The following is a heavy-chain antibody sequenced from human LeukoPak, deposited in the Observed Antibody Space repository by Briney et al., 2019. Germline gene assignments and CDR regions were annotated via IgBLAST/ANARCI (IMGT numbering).Heavy chain of an antibody. Sequence: ASVKVSCKASGYTFTSYAMNWVRQAPGQGLEWMGWINTSTGNPTYAQGFTGRFVFSLDTSVSTAYLQISSLKAEDTAVYYCARDSWDWNQNWFDPWGQGTLVTVSS. CDR1: GYTFTSYA. D-gene: IGHD1-1*01. V-gene: IGHV7-4-1*02. CDR2: INTSTGNP. J-gene: IGHJ5*02. CDR3: ARDSWDWNQNWFDP.